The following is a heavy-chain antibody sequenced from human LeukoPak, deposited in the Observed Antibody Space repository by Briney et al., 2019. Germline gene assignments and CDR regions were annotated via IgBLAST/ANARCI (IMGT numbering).Heavy chain of an antibody. CDR3: AKDLGSYSSSWGSFDY. J-gene: IGHJ4*02. CDR2: ISGSGGST. CDR1: GFTFSSYA. V-gene: IGHV3-23*01. D-gene: IGHD6-13*01. Sequence: GGSLRLSCAASGFTFSSYAMSWVRQAPGKGLEWVSAISGSGGSTYYADSVKGRFTISRDNSKNTLYLQMNSLRAEDTAVYYCAKDLGSYSSSWGSFDYWGQGTLVTVSS.